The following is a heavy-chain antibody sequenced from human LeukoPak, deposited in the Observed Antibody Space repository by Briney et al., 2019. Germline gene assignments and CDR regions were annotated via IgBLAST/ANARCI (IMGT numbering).Heavy chain of an antibody. CDR2: IYHSGST. V-gene: IGHV4-30-2*01. CDR3: ARRREFGLDWFDP. CDR1: GGSISSGGYS. Sequence: MPSQTLSLTCAVSGGSISSGGYSWSWIRQPPGKGLEWIGYIYHSGSTYYNPSLKSRVTISVDRSKNQFSLKLSSVTAADTAVYYCARRREFGLDWFDPWGQGTLVTVSS. D-gene: IGHD3-10*01. J-gene: IGHJ5*02.